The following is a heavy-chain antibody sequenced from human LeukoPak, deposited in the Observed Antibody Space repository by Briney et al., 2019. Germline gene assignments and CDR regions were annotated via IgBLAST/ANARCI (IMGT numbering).Heavy chain of an antibody. Sequence: SETLSLTCTVSGGSISSSSYYWGWIRQPPGKGLEWIGSIYYSGSTYYNPSLKSRVTISVDTSKNQLSLKLSSVTAADTAVYYRASPKSDILTGSFDYWGQGTLVTVSS. CDR3: ASPKSDILTGSFDY. CDR2: IYYSGST. J-gene: IGHJ4*02. V-gene: IGHV4-39*01. D-gene: IGHD3-9*01. CDR1: GGSISSSSYY.